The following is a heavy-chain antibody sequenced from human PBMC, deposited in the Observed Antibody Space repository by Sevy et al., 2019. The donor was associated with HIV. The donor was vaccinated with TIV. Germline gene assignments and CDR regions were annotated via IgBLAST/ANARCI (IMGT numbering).Heavy chain of an antibody. CDR3: ANGPNKSDRPILGGFDP. J-gene: IGHJ5*02. CDR1: GFTFSSYA. D-gene: IGHD3-3*01. Sequence: GGSLRLSCAASGFTFSSYAMSWVRQAPGKGLEWVSAISGSGGSTYYADSVKGRFTISRDNSKNTLYLQMNSLRAEDTAVYYCANGPNKSDRPILGGFDPRGQGTLVTVSS. CDR2: ISGSGGST. V-gene: IGHV3-23*01.